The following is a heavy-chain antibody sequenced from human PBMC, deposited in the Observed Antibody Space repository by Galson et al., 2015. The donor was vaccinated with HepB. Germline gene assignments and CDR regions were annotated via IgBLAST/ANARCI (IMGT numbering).Heavy chain of an antibody. CDR1: GFTFSDYY. D-gene: IGHD6-13*01. CDR3: ARLGYKAAAVGGGQHLPRMDNWFDP. Sequence: SLRLSCAASGFTFSDYYMSWIRQAPGKGLEWVSYISSSSSYTNYADSVKGRFTISRDNAKNSLYLQMNSLIAEDTAVYYCARLGYKAAAVGGGQHLPRMDNWFDPGGKGTLVTVSS. CDR2: ISSSSSYT. J-gene: IGHJ5*02. V-gene: IGHV3-11*06.